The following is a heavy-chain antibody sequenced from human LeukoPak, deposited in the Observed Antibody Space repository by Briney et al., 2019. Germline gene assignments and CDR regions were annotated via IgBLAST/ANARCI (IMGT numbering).Heavy chain of an antibody. CDR2: IYHSGST. Sequence: SETLSLTCPVSGYSISSGYYWGWIRQPPGKGLEWIGSIYHSGSTYYNPSLKSRVTISVDTSKNQFSLKLSSVTAADTAVYYCARRIAVAGYYFDYWGQGTLVTVSS. D-gene: IGHD6-19*01. CDR3: ARRIAVAGYYFDY. CDR1: GYSISSGYY. V-gene: IGHV4-38-2*01. J-gene: IGHJ4*02.